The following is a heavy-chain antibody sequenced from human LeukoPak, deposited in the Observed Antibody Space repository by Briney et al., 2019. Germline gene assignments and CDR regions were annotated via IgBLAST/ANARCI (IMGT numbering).Heavy chain of an antibody. V-gene: IGHV1-18*01. J-gene: IGHJ4*02. D-gene: IGHD3-3*01. CDR3: ARGAERNGYFY. CDR2: ISAYNGNT. CDR1: GYTFASYD. Sequence: ASVKVSCKASGYTFASYDISWVRQAPGQGLEWMGWISAYNGNTNYAQKLRGRVTMTTDTSTSTAYMELRSLRSDDTAVYFCARGAERNGYFYWGQGTLVTVSS.